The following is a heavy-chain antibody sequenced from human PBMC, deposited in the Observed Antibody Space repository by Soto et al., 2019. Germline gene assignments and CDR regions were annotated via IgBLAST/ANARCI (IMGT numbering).Heavy chain of an antibody. V-gene: IGHV3-30*04. CDR3: AKGLVAGYYYYYGMDV. Sequence: QVQLVESGGGVVQPGRSLRLSCAASGFTFSPYTMHWVRQTPGKGLEWVAVISYDGSNKYYADSVKGRFTISRDNSKNTLYLQMNSLRAEDTAVYYCAKGLVAGYYYYYGMDVWGQGTTVTVSS. D-gene: IGHD6-19*01. J-gene: IGHJ6*02. CDR1: GFTFSPYT. CDR2: ISYDGSNK.